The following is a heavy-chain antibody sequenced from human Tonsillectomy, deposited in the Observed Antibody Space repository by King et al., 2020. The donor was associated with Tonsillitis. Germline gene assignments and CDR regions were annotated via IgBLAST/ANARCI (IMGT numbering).Heavy chain of an antibody. CDR1: GFTFSSYG. Sequence: VQLVESGGGVVQPGRSLRLSCAASGFTFSSYGMHWVRQAPGKGLEWVAVISYDGSKKYYADSVKGRFTISRDNSKNTLYLQMKSLRAEDTAVYYCASGEGSSFDPNWFDPWGQGTLVTVSS. J-gene: IGHJ5*02. D-gene: IGHD6-6*01. CDR3: ASGEGSSFDPNWFDP. CDR2: ISYDGSKK. V-gene: IGHV3-30*03.